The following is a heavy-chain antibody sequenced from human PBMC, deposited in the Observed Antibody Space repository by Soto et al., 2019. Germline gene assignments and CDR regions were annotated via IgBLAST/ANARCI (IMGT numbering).Heavy chain of an antibody. CDR2: IGTIGDT. J-gene: IGHJ4*02. CDR1: GFTFSTYA. CDR3: ARKYPGTRPLDY. V-gene: IGHV3-23*01. Sequence: PVGSLRLSCSASGFTFSTYAMNWVRQAPGKGLEWVSVIGTIGDTYYADSVKGRFTISRDNSKTTLYLQMDSLRDEDTAQYYCARKYPGTRPLDYWGQGTLVTVSS.